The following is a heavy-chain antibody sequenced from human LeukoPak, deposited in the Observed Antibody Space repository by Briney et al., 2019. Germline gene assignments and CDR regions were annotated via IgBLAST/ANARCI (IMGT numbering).Heavy chain of an antibody. CDR3: ARDLLGYNYYYMDV. V-gene: IGHV3-21*01. CDR2: ITSGSSYR. J-gene: IGHJ6*03. D-gene: IGHD3-16*02. CDR1: GFTFSSYN. Sequence: PGGSLRLSCAASGFTFSSYNMNWVRQAPGKGLEWVSSITSGSSYRFYADSVKGRFTISRDNAKNSLYLQMNSLRAEDTAVYYCARDLLGYNYYYMDVWGKGTTVTVSS.